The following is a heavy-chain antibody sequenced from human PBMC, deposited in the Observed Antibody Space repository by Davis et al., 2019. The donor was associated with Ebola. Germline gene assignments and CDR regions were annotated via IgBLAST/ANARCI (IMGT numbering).Heavy chain of an antibody. CDR3: AREDGYSVSGPDY. V-gene: IGHV3-23*01. D-gene: IGHD5-24*01. CDR1: GFTFRSYG. Sequence: PGGSLRLSCAASGFTFRSYGMSWVRQAPGKGLEWVSVISGSGSTYHADSVKGRFTISRDNSKNTLYLQMNSLRAEDTAVYYCAREDGYSVSGPDYWGQGTLVTVSS. CDR2: ISGSGST. J-gene: IGHJ4*02.